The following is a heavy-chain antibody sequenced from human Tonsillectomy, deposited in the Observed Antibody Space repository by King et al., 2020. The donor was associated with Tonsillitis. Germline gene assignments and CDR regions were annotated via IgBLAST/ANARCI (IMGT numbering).Heavy chain of an antibody. Sequence: QLVQSGAEVKKPGESLKISCKGSGYSFTSYWIGWVRQMPGKGLEWMGIIYPADSDTRYSPSFQGQVTISADKSISTAYLQWSSLKASDTAIYYCARPLDSGPYPYYYALDVWGQGTTVTVSS. V-gene: IGHV5-51*01. CDR2: IYPADSDT. D-gene: IGHD6-19*01. CDR1: GYSFTSYW. CDR3: ARPLDSGPYPYYYALDV. J-gene: IGHJ6*02.